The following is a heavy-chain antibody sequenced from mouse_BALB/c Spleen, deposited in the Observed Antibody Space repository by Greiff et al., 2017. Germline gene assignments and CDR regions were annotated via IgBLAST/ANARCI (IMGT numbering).Heavy chain of an antibody. CDR2: ISYSGST. J-gene: IGHJ2*01. V-gene: IGHV3-2*02. D-gene: IGHD2-13*01. CDR1: GYSITSDYA. CDR3: ARSGVKNYFDY. Sequence: EVQLVESGPGLVKPSQSLSLTCTVTGYSITSDYAWNWIRQFPGNKLEWMGYISYSGSTSYNPSLKSRISITRDTSKNQFFLQLNSVTTEDTATYYCARSGVKNYFDYWGQGTTLTVSS.